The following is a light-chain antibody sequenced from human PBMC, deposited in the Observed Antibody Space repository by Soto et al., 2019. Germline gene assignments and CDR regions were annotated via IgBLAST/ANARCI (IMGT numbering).Light chain of an antibody. CDR1: QSVSNSY. Sequence: EIVLTQSPGTLSLSPGERATLSCRASQSVSNSYLAWYQQKPGQAPRLLIYGAATRATGIPDRFSGSGSGTDFILTISRLEPEDFAVYYGQQYGSSPPITFGQGTRLEIK. CDR3: QQYGSSPPIT. CDR2: GAA. V-gene: IGKV3-20*01. J-gene: IGKJ5*01.